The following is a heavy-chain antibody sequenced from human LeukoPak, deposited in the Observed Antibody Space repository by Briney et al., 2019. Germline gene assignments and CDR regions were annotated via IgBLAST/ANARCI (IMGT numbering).Heavy chain of an antibody. Sequence: PGGSLRLSCAASGFTFSSYWMHWVRQAPGKGLVWVSRIISDGSNTTYADSVKGRFTISRDNAKNTLYLQMNSLRAEDTAVYFCTRSSSMWLDSWGQGTLVTVSS. CDR2: IISDGSNT. J-gene: IGHJ4*02. D-gene: IGHD6-13*01. V-gene: IGHV3-74*01. CDR1: GFTFSSYW. CDR3: TRSSSMWLDS.